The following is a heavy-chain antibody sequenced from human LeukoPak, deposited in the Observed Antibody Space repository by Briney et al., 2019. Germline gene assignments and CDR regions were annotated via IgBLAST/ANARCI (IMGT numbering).Heavy chain of an antibody. Sequence: ASVKVSCKASGYTFTGYYMHWVRQAPGQGLEWMGWINTNTGNPTYAQGFTGRFVFSLDTSVSTAYLQWSSLKASDTAMYYCARGLLGFDYWGQGTLVTVSS. D-gene: IGHD3-22*01. V-gene: IGHV7-4-1*02. CDR1: GYTFTGYY. CDR2: INTNTGNP. J-gene: IGHJ4*02. CDR3: ARGLLGFDY.